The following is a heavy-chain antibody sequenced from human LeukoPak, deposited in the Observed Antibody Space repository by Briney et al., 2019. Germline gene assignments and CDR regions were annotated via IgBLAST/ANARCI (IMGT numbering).Heavy chain of an antibody. V-gene: IGHV4-34*01. Sequence: SETLSLTCAVYIDSFSTYHWNWIRQTPAKGMELIEVVNEVVGTNISPSLRSRVILSVDTSKNQFSLKLISVTVADTAIYYCARGQGATVPQVGKNWFDPWGQGTRVTVSS. CDR2: VNEVVGT. J-gene: IGHJ5*02. D-gene: IGHD1-26*01. CDR3: ARGQGATVPQVGKNWFDP. CDR1: IDSFSTYH.